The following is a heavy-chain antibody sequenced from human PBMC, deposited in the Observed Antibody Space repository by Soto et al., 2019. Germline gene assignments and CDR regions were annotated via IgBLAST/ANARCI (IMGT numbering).Heavy chain of an antibody. D-gene: IGHD6-19*01. CDR2: IIPIFGTA. V-gene: IGHV1-69*13. CDR1: GGTFSSYA. CDR3: ASVYSRGGGAFDL. J-gene: IGHJ3*01. Sequence: SVKVSCKASGGTFSSYAISWWRQAPGQGLEWMGGIIPIFGTANYAQKFQGRVTITADESTSTAYMELSSLRSEDTAVYYCASVYSRGGGAFDLWGQGTLVTVSS.